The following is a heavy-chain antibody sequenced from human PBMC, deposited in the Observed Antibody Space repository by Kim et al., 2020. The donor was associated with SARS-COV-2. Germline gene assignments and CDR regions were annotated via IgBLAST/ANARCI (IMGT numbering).Heavy chain of an antibody. Sequence: SETLSLTCAVYGGSFSGYYWSWIRQPPGKGLEWIGEINHSGSTNYNPSLKSRVTISVDTSKNQFSLKLSSVTAADTAVYYCARGLLEGVGDFDYWGQGTLVTVSS. D-gene: IGHD1-26*01. CDR3: ARGLLEGVGDFDY. J-gene: IGHJ4*02. V-gene: IGHV4-34*01. CDR1: GGSFSGYY. CDR2: INHSGST.